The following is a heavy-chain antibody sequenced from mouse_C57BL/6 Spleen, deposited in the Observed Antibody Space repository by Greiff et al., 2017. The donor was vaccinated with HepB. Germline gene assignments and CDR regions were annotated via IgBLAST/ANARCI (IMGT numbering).Heavy chain of an antibody. CDR1: GFTFSNYW. J-gene: IGHJ2*01. CDR3: TGEYYYGSSYFDY. V-gene: IGHV6-3*01. Sequence: EVKLVESGGGLVQPGGSMKLSCVASGFTFSNYWMNWVRQSPEKGLEWVAQIRLKSDNYATHYAESVKGRFTISRDDSKSSVYLQMNNLRAEDTGIYYCTGEYYYGSSYFDYWGQGTTLTVSS. D-gene: IGHD1-1*01. CDR2: IRLKSDNYAT.